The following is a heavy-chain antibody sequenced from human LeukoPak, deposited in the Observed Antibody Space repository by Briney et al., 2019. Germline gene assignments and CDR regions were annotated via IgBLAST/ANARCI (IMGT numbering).Heavy chain of an antibody. CDR1: GVAFISYA. CDR2: ISAYNGNT. V-gene: IGHV1-18*01. J-gene: IGHJ4*02. CDR3: ARYYSTTNFDY. D-gene: IGHD1-1*01. Sequence: ASVKVSCKASGVAFISYAMSWVREGPGQGLEWMGCISAYNGNTNYAQKLQGRVTMTTDTSTSTAYMELRSLRSDDTAVYYCARYYSTTNFDYWGQGTLVTVSS.